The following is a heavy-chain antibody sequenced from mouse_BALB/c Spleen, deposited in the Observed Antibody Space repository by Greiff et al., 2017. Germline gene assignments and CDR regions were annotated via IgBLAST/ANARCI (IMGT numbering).Heavy chain of an antibody. J-gene: IGHJ3*01. CDR2: ISYDGSN. V-gene: IGHV3-6*02. Sequence: EVKLQESGPGLVKPSQSLSLTCSVTGYSITSGYYWNWIRQFPGNKLEWMGYISYDGSNNYNPSLKNRISITRDTSKNQFFLKLNSVTTEDTATYYCARKSGGFAYWGQGTLVTVSA. CDR3: ARKSGGFAY. CDR1: GYSITSGYY.